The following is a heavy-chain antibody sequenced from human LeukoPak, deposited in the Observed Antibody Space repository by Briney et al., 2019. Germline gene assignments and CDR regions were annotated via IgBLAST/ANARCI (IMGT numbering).Heavy chain of an antibody. V-gene: IGHV3-7*01. CDR3: ARDLLYYDSNGGDY. J-gene: IGHJ4*02. D-gene: IGHD3-22*01. Sequence: GGSLRLSCAASGFTFSSYWMSWVRQAPGKGLEWVANIKQDGSEKYYVDSVKGRFTISRDNAKNSLFLQTNSLRAEDAAVYYCARDLLYYDSNGGDYWGQGTLVTVSS. CDR1: GFTFSSYW. CDR2: IKQDGSEK.